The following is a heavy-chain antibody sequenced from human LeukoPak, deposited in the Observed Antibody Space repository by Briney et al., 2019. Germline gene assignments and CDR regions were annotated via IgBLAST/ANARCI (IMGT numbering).Heavy chain of an antibody. CDR1: GGSISSGDYY. D-gene: IGHD6-6*01. V-gene: IGHV4-30-4*01. J-gene: IGHJ4*02. CDR3: ARRGQLDGVYSYFDY. Sequence: SETLSLNCTVSGGSISSGDYYWSWIHQPPGKGLEWIGYIYYSGSTYYNPSLKSRVTISVDTSKNQFSLKLSSVTAADTAVYYCARRGQLDGVYSYFDYRGQGTLVTVSS. CDR2: IYYSGST.